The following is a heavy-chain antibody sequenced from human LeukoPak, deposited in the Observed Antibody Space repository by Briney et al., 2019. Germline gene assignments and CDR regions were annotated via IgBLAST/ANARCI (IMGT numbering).Heavy chain of an antibody. CDR1: GYTFTSYY. Sequence: ASVKVSCKASGYTFTSYYMHWVRQAPGQGLEWMGIINPSGGSTSYAQKFQGRVTMTRDMSTSTVYMELSSLRSEDTAVYYCARAGRYCSGGSCQSKRGNWFDPWGQGTLVTVSS. J-gene: IGHJ5*02. V-gene: IGHV1-46*01. D-gene: IGHD2-15*01. CDR3: ARAGRYCSGGSCQSKRGNWFDP. CDR2: INPSGGST.